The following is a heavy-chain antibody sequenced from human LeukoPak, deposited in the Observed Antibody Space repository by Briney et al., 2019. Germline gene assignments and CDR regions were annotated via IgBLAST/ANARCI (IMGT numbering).Heavy chain of an antibody. J-gene: IGHJ4*02. CDR1: GFTFSSYW. D-gene: IGHD3-10*01. Sequence: GGSLRLSCAASGFTFSSYWMSWVRQAPGKGLEWVANIKQDGSEKYYVDSVKGRFTISRDNAKNSLYLQMNSLRAEDTAVYYCARDPGLWFGEPHDYWGQGTLVTVSS. V-gene: IGHV3-7*01. CDR3: ARDPGLWFGEPHDY. CDR2: IKQDGSEK.